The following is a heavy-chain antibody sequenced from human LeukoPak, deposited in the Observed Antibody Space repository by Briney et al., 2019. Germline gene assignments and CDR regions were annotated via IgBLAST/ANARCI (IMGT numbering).Heavy chain of an antibody. D-gene: IGHD6-19*01. J-gene: IGHJ4*02. CDR2: IYHTGST. Sequence: PSETLSLICTVSSYSINSNYYWGWIRQSPGKGLEWIGSIYHTGSTYYNPSLKSRVTISLDASNKQFSLGLSSVTAADTAVYYCARGSHPVTGTLGGYFDPWGQGTLVTVSS. CDR1: SYSINSNYY. V-gene: IGHV4-38-2*02. CDR3: ARGSHPVTGTLGGYFDP.